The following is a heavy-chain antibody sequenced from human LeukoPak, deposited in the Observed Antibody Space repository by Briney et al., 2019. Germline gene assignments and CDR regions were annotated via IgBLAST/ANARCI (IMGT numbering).Heavy chain of an antibody. V-gene: IGHV4-34*01. D-gene: IGHD6-6*01. CDR1: GGSFGGYY. J-gene: IGHJ4*02. CDR2: INHSGST. Sequence: SETLSLTCAVYGGSFGGYYWSWIRQPPGKGLEWIGEINHSGSTNYNPSLKSRVTISVDTSKNQFSLKLSSVTAADTAVYYCARGTLVGYSSSSGPRHFDYWGQGTPVTVSS. CDR3: ARGTLVGYSSSSGPRHFDY.